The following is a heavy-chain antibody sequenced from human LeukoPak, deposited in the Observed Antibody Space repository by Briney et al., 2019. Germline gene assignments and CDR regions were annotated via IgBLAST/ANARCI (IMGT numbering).Heavy chain of an antibody. CDR2: ISWNSGSI. Sequence: GGSLRLSCAASGFTFDDYAMHWVRQAPGKGLEWVSGISWNSGSIGYADSVKGRFTISRDNSKNTLHLQMNSLRAEDTAVYYCAKDSLGYDFWSGYSSWYFDYWGQGTLVTVSS. J-gene: IGHJ4*02. CDR3: AKDSLGYDFWSGYSSWYFDY. CDR1: GFTFDDYA. D-gene: IGHD3-3*01. V-gene: IGHV3-9*01.